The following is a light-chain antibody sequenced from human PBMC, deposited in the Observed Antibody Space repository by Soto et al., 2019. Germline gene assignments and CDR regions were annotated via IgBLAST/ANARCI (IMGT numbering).Light chain of an antibody. J-gene: IGLJ3*02. CDR3: SSYTSSSTPPWV. Sequence: QTVVTQPASVSGSPGQSITISCTGTSSDLGGYNFVSWYQHHPGKAPKLMIYQVSNRPSGVSNRFSGSKSGNTASLTISGLQAEDEADYYCSSYTSSSTPPWVFGGGTKLTVL. CDR1: SSDLGGYNF. V-gene: IGLV2-14*01. CDR2: QVS.